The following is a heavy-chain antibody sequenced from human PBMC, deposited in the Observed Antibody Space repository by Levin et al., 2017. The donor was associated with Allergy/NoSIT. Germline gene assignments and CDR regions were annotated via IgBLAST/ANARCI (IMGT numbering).Heavy chain of an antibody. Sequence: KVSCKASGYSFTTYWIGWVRQMPGKGLEWMGIIYPGDSDTRYSPSFQGHVTISADKSISTAYLQWSSLKASDTAMYYCARHEGGIQRDWGQGTLVTVSP. CDR1: GYSFTTYW. CDR3: ARHEGGIQRD. J-gene: IGHJ4*02. CDR2: IYPGDSDT. V-gene: IGHV5-51*01. D-gene: IGHD1-26*01.